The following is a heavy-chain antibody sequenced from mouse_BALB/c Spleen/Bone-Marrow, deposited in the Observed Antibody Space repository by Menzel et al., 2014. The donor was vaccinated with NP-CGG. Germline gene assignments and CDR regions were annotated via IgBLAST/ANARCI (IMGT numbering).Heavy chain of an antibody. CDR3: ARRDGGPMDY. D-gene: IGHD2-3*01. J-gene: IGHJ4*01. CDR2: ISSGGSYT. Sequence: EVMLVESGGDLVKPGGSLELSCAASGFTFSNYGMSWVRQTPDKRLEWVATISSGGSYTYYPDSVKGRFTISRDNAKNTLYLQMSSLKSEDTAMYYCARRDGGPMDYWGQGTSVTVSS. V-gene: IGHV5-6*02. CDR1: GFTFSNYG.